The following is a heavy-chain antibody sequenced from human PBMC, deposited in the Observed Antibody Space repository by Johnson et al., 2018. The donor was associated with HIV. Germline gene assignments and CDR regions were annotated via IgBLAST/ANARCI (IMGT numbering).Heavy chain of an antibody. J-gene: IGHJ3*02. CDR1: GLTFRNYD. Sequence: QLVESGGGVVQPGGSLRLSCAASGLTFRNYDIHWVRQPPGKGLEWVALIRYDGSNKYYAESVKGRFIISRDNSKTNLYLQMHSLRAEDTAVYYCAKRAGFPKDAFDIWGQGTMVTVSP. D-gene: IGHD3-10*01. CDR3: AKRAGFPKDAFDI. V-gene: IGHV3-30*02. CDR2: IRYDGSNK.